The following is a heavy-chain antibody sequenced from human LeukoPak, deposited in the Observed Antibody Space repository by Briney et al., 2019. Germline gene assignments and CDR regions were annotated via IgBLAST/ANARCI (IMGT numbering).Heavy chain of an antibody. J-gene: IGHJ5*02. CDR2: IYYSGST. CDR1: GGSISSGDYY. V-gene: IGHV4-30-4*01. Sequence: PSETLSLTCTVSGGSISSGDYYWSWIRQPPGKGLVWTGYIYYSGSTYYNPSLKSRVTISVDTSKNQFSLKLSSVTAADTAVYYCARGYGDYVSPSWFDPWGQGTLVTVSS. CDR3: ARGYGDYVSPSWFDP. D-gene: IGHD4-17*01.